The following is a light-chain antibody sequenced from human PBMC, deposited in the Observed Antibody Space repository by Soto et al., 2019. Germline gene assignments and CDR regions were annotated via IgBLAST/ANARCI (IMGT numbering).Light chain of an antibody. Sequence: QSVLTQPPSVSGAPGQRVTISCTGSSSNIGAGYDVHWYQQLPGTAPKLLIYGNSNRPSGVPDRFSGSKSGTSASLAITWLQADDEADYYCQSYDSSLSGYVFGTGTKLTVL. V-gene: IGLV1-40*01. CDR3: QSYDSSLSGYV. J-gene: IGLJ1*01. CDR1: SSNIGAGYD. CDR2: GNS.